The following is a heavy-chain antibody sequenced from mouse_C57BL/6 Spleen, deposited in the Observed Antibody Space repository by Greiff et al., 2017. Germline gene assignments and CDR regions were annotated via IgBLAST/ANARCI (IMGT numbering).Heavy chain of an antibody. D-gene: IGHD1-1*01. V-gene: IGHV1-15*01. CDR2: IDPETGGT. CDR3: TRRDYYGSSYAMDY. J-gene: IGHJ4*01. Sequence: VQLQQSGAELVRPGASVTLSCKASGYTFTDYEMHWVKQTPVHGLEWIGAIDPETGGTADNQKFKGKAILTADKSSSTAYMELHSLTSEDSAVYYCTRRDYYGSSYAMDYWGQGTSVTVSS. CDR1: GYTFTDYE.